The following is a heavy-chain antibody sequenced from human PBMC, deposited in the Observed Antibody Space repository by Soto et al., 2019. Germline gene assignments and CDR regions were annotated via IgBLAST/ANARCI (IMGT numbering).Heavy chain of an antibody. J-gene: IGHJ6*02. D-gene: IGHD6-19*01. CDR3: ARDQGYGGSGWSGYYYGMDV. Sequence: KNSETLSLTCTVSGGSVSSGSYYWSWIRQPPGKGLEWIGYIYYSGSTNYNPSLKSRVTISVDTSKNQFPLKLSSVTAADTAVYYCARDQGYGGSGWSGYYYGMDVWGQGTTVTVSS. V-gene: IGHV4-61*01. CDR2: IYYSGST. CDR1: GGSVSSGSYY.